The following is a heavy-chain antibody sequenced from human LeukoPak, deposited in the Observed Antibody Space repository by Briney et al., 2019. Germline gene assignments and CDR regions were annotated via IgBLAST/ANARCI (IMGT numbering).Heavy chain of an antibody. CDR2: ISWNSGSI. D-gene: IGHD7-27*01. CDR3: AKDMTGDPAYDAFDI. CDR1: GLTFDDYA. Sequence: PGGSLRLSCAASGLTFDDYAMRWVRQAPGKGLEWVSGISWNSGSIGYADSVKGRFTISRDNAKNSLYLQMNSLRAEDTALYYCAKDMTGDPAYDAFDIWGQGTMVTVSS. J-gene: IGHJ3*02. V-gene: IGHV3-9*01.